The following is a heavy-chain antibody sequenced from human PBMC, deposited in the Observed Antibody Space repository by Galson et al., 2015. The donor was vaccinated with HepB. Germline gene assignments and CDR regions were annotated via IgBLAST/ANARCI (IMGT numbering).Heavy chain of an antibody. CDR1: GYTLTELS. V-gene: IGHV1-24*01. J-gene: IGHJ3*02. CDR3: ATLYSSSPFVAFDI. Sequence: SVKVSCKVSGYTLTELSMHWVRQAPGEGLEWMGGFDPEDGETIYAQKFQGRVTMTEDTSTDTAYMELSSLRSEDTAVYYCATLYSSSPFVAFDIWGQGTMVTVSS. CDR2: FDPEDGET. D-gene: IGHD6-13*01.